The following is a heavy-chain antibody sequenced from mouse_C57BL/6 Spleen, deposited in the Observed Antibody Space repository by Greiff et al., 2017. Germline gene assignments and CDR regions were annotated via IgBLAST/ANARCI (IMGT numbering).Heavy chain of an antibody. Sequence: VKLQQPGAELVRPGSSVKLSCKASGYTFTSYWMHWVKQRPIQGLEWIGNIDPSDSETHYNQKFKDKATLTVDKSSSTAYMQLSSLTSEDSAVYYCAREVITTVVAHFDYWGQGTTLTVSS. J-gene: IGHJ2*01. CDR1: GYTFTSYW. V-gene: IGHV1-52*01. CDR2: IDPSDSET. CDR3: AREVITTVVAHFDY. D-gene: IGHD1-1*01.